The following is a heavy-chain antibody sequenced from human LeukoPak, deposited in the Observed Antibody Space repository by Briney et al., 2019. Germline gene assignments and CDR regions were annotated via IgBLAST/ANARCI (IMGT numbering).Heavy chain of an antibody. Sequence: IXWVRQAPGQXXXWMGXIIPILGIANYAQKFQGRVTITADKSTSTAYMELSSLRSEDTAVYYCARGETYYYDSSGYFEYFQHWGQGTLVTVSS. V-gene: IGHV1-69*02. J-gene: IGHJ1*01. CDR3: ARGETYYYDSSGYFEYFQH. CDR2: IIPILGIA. D-gene: IGHD3-22*01.